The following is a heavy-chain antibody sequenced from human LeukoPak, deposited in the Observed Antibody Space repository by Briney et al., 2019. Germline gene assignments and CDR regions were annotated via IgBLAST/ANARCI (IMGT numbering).Heavy chain of an antibody. D-gene: IGHD2-2*01. CDR1: GYTFTSYY. CDR2: INPSGGST. J-gene: IGHJ4*02. V-gene: IGHV1-46*01. Sequence: ASVKVSCKASGYTFTSYYMHWVRQAPGQGLEWMGIINPSGGSTSYAQKFQGRVTMTRDTSTSTVYMELSSLRSEDTAVYYCARVGVGYCSSTSCPYYFDYWGQGTLVTVSS. CDR3: ARVGVGYCSSTSCPYYFDY.